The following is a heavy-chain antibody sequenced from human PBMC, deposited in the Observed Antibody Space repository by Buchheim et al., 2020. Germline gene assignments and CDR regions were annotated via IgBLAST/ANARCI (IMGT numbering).Heavy chain of an antibody. Sequence: QVQLQESGPGLVKPSQTLSLTCTVSGGSISSGDYYWSWIRQPPGKGLEWIGYIYYSGSTYYNPSPKSRVTITVDTSKNQFSLKLSSVTAADTAVYYCARDHCSGGSCYESYYGMDVWGQGTT. J-gene: IGHJ6*02. D-gene: IGHD2-15*01. CDR3: ARDHCSGGSCYESYYGMDV. CDR1: GGSISSGDYY. V-gene: IGHV4-30-4*01. CDR2: IYYSGST.